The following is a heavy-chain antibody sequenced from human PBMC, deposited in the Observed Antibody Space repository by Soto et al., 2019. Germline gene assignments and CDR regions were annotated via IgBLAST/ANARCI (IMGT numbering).Heavy chain of an antibody. D-gene: IGHD6-13*01. J-gene: IGHJ4*02. V-gene: IGHV3-23*01. CDR1: GFTFSSYA. Sequence: SLRLSCAASGFTFSSYAMSWVRQAPGKGLEWVSGIRGSGGSTYYADSVKGRFTISRDNSKNTVYLQMNSLRAEDTAVYYCAKGGTEAGSRYYFDYWGQGALVTVSS. CDR2: IRGSGGST. CDR3: AKGGTEAGSRYYFDY.